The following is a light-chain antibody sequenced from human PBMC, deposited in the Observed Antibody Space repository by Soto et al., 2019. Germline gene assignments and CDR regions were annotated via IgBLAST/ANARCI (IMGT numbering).Light chain of an antibody. CDR1: QSVNSSY. J-gene: IGKJ1*01. CDR2: GTS. CDR3: QRCDASLWT. Sequence: EIVLTQSPGTLSLSPGERATLSCRASQSVNSSYLAWYQQKPGQAPRLLIYGTSTRATGVPDRFSGSGSGTDFTLTISRLEPEDFAVYFCQRCDASLWTFGQGTKVEIK. V-gene: IGKV3-20*01.